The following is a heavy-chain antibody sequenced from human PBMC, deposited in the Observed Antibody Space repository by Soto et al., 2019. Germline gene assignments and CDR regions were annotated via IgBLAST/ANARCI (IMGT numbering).Heavy chain of an antibody. J-gene: IGHJ4*02. CDR2: IYYSGST. CDR3: ARASGYRSSWYDY. CDR1: GGSISSGDYY. V-gene: IGHV4-30-4*01. D-gene: IGHD6-13*01. Sequence: PSETLSLTCTVSGGSISSGDYYWSWIRQPPGKGLEWIGYIYYSGSTYYNPSLKSRVTISVDTSKNQSSLKLSSVTAADTAVYYGARASGYRSSWYDYWGKGTLVTVSS.